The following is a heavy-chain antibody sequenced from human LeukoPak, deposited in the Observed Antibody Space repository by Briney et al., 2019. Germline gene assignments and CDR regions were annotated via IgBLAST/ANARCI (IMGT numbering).Heavy chain of an antibody. CDR1: GYTFTNYD. Sequence: GASVKVSCKTSGYTFTNYDINWVRQATGQGLEWMGWMSPNNGSTGYAQKFQGRVTMTRDTSINTAYMELSSLRSEDTAVYYCASNPPRTGDFNYWGQGALVTVSS. V-gene: IGHV1-8*01. CDR3: ASNPPRTGDFNY. CDR2: MSPNNGST. D-gene: IGHD7-27*01. J-gene: IGHJ4*02.